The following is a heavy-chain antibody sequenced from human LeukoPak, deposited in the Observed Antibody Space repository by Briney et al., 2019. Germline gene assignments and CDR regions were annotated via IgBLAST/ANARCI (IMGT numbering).Heavy chain of an antibody. CDR1: GGTFSSYA. V-gene: IGHV1-69*04. J-gene: IGHJ4*02. D-gene: IGHD1-26*01. CDR3: ARAFVVDQVGATSGIDY. Sequence: SVKVSCKASGGTFSSYAISWVRQAPGQGLEWMGRIIPILGIANYAQKFQGRVTITADKSTSTACMELSSLRSEDTAVYYCARAFVVDQVGATSGIDYWGQGTLVTVSS. CDR2: IIPILGIA.